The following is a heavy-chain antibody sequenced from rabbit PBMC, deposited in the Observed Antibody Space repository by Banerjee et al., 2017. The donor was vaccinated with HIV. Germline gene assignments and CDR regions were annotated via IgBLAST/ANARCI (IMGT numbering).Heavy chain of an antibody. CDR1: GFSFSSSYW. J-gene: IGHJ3*01. Sequence: EESGGDLVKPEGSLTLTCTASGFSFSSSYWICWVRQAPGKGLEWIACIDTGSSGSTYYASWAKGRFTISKTSSTTVTLQMTSLTAADTATYFCARGGYYAGDGCHLRGQGTLVTVS. CDR2: IDTGSSGST. V-gene: IGHV1S45*01. CDR3: ARGGYYAGDGCHL. D-gene: IGHD4-2*01.